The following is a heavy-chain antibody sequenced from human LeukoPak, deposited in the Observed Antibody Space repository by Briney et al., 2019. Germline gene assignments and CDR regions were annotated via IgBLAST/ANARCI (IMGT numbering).Heavy chain of an antibody. D-gene: IGHD4-23*01. CDR3: AKDLNYGGNPSVGFDY. J-gene: IGHJ4*02. CDR1: GFTFDDYA. CDR2: ISWNSGSI. Sequence: HPGRSLRLSCAASGFTFDDYAMHWVRQAPGKGLEWVSGISWNSGSIGYADSVKGRFSISRDNSKNSLYLQMNSLRTEDTALYYCAKDLNYGGNPSVGFDYWGQGTLVTVSS. V-gene: IGHV3-9*01.